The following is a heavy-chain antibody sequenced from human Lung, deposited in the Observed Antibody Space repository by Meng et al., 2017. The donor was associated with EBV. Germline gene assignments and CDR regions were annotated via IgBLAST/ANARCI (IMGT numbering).Heavy chain of an antibody. CDR2: INSGGGST. V-gene: IGHV1-46*01. CDR3: ARVLFGDLFWLDS. CDR1: GYTFTSYY. Sequence: QGKLAQLGAEVKKPGASVKVSCKASGYTFTSYYIHWVRQAPGQGLEWMGLINSGGGSTTYAQKFQGRITMTRDTSTSTVYLELSSLKSEDTAVYYCARVLFGDLFWLDSWGQGTLVTVSS. J-gene: IGHJ4*02. D-gene: IGHD3-10*02.